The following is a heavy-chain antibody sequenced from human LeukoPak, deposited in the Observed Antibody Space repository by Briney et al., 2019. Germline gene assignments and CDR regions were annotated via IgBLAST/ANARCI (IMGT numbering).Heavy chain of an antibody. CDR2: IYPGDSDT. Sequence: GESLKISCKGSEYSFTMYWIGWVRQMPGKGLEWMGIIYPGDSDTRYSPSFQGQVTISADKSISTAYLQWSSLKASDTAIYYCARWGIAVVGTSPGFDYWGQGTLVTVSS. CDR1: EYSFTMYW. V-gene: IGHV5-51*01. D-gene: IGHD6-19*01. J-gene: IGHJ4*02. CDR3: ARWGIAVVGTSPGFDY.